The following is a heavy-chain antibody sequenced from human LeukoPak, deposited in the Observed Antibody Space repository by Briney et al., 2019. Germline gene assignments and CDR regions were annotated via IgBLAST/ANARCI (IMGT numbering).Heavy chain of an antibody. D-gene: IGHD2-15*01. J-gene: IGHJ4*02. CDR3: ARVVRAAPD. CDR2: IYTSGST. Sequence: SETLSLTCIVCGGSVNGYYWSWIRQPPGKGLEWIGYIYTSGSTNYNPSLKSRVTISVDTSKNQFSLKLTSVTAADTGVYYCARVVRAAPDGGQGTLVTVSS. CDR1: GGSVNGYY. V-gene: IGHV4-4*08.